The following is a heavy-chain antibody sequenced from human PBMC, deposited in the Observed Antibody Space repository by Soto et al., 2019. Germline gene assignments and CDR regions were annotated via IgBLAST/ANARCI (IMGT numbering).Heavy chain of an antibody. CDR3: ASRASGTRFNYYYYYGMDV. J-gene: IGHJ6*02. Sequence: GASVKVSCKASGGTFSSYAISWVRQAPGQGLEWMGGIIPIFGTANYAQKFQGRVTITADESTSTAYMELSSLRSEDTAVYYCASRASGTRFNYYYYYGMDVWGQGTTVTVSS. D-gene: IGHD1-1*01. CDR1: GGTFSSYA. CDR2: IIPIFGTA. V-gene: IGHV1-69*13.